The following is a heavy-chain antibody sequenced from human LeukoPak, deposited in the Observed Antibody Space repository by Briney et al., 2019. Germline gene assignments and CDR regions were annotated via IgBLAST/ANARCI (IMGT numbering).Heavy chain of an antibody. V-gene: IGHV3-23*01. Sequence: GGSLRLSCAASRFTFNDYGMTWVRQAPGKGLEWVSAITGSGGSTFYADSAKGRFTISRDNSKNTLYLQMNSLRAEDTAVYYCAKFGQWKNYGMDVWGQGTTVTVSS. CDR2: ITGSGGST. CDR1: RFTFNDYG. J-gene: IGHJ6*02. D-gene: IGHD3-10*01. CDR3: AKFGQWKNYGMDV.